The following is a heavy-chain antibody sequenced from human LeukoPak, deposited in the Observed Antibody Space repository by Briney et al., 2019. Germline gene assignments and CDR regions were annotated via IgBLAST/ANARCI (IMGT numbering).Heavy chain of an antibody. D-gene: IGHD3-3*01. Sequence: SVKVSCKASGYTFTGYYMHWVRQAPGQGLEWMGRIIPILGIANYAQKFQGRVTITADKSTSTAYMELSSLRSEDTAVYYCARVGSPWSGYYTGISYYYGMDVWGQGTTVTVSS. J-gene: IGHJ6*02. CDR2: IIPILGIA. V-gene: IGHV1-69*04. CDR3: ARVGSPWSGYYTGISYYYGMDV. CDR1: GYTFTGYY.